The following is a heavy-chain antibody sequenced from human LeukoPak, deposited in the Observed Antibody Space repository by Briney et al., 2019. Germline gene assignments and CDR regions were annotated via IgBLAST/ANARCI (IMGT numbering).Heavy chain of an antibody. J-gene: IGHJ4*02. D-gene: IGHD5-24*01. V-gene: IGHV4-34*01. Sequence: SETLSLTCAVYGGSCDDYYCSWIRQPPGKGLEWIGEIHPSGIFYHNPSLMSRVTILIDTSKSQFSLRLTSVTAADTAFYYCARGRDRSKTGDHWGQGSLVTVSS. CDR3: ARGRDRSKTGDH. CDR1: GGSCDDYY. CDR2: IHPSGIF.